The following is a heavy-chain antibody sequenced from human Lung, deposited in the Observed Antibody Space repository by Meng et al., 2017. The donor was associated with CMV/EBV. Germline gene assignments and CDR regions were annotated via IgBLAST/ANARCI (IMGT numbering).Heavy chain of an antibody. CDR3: AKDRDCSSTSCSIRFDY. J-gene: IGHJ4*02. CDR2: IYSGGSST. Sequence: SXAASGFTFSSYAMSWVRQAPGKGLEWVSVIYSGGSSTYYADSVKGRFTISRDNSKNTLYLQMNSLRAEDTAVYYCAKDRDCSSTSCSIRFDYWGQGTLVTVSS. V-gene: IGHV3-23*03. CDR1: GFTFSSYA. D-gene: IGHD2-2*01.